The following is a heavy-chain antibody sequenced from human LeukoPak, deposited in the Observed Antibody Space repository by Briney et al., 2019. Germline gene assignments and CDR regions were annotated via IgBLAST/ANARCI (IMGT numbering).Heavy chain of an antibody. CDR1: GYTFTIYG. J-gene: IGHJ4*02. Sequence: ASVKVSCKASGYTFTIYGINWVRQAPGQGLEWMGWISGYNGNTNYAQKLQGRVTLTTDTSTSTAYMELRSLRSDDTAVYYCARVDIVVVPAALHFDYWGQGTLVTVSS. D-gene: IGHD2-2*03. V-gene: IGHV1-18*01. CDR3: ARVDIVVVPAALHFDY. CDR2: ISGYNGNT.